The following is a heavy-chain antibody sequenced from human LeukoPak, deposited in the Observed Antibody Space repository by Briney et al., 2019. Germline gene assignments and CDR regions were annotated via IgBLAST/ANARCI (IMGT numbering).Heavy chain of an antibody. CDR1: GFTFSGYG. Sequence: GGSLRLSCAASGFTFSGYGMNWVRQAPGKGLEWVSYISSSSSTIYYADSVKGRFTISRDDAKNSLYLQMNSLRAEDTAVYYCARDDVTAFDYWGQGTLVTVSS. CDR2: ISSSSSTI. V-gene: IGHV3-48*04. D-gene: IGHD3-10*02. CDR3: ARDDVTAFDY. J-gene: IGHJ4*02.